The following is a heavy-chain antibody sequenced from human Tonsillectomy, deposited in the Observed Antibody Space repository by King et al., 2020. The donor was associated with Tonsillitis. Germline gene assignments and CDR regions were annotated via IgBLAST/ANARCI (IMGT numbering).Heavy chain of an antibody. J-gene: IGHJ4*02. V-gene: IGHV3-43*02. D-gene: IGHD3-10*01. Sequence: VQLVESGGGVVQPGGSLRLSCAASGFTFDDYAMHWVRQAPGKGLEWVSLISGDGGSTYYGDSVKGRFTISRDNSKNSLYLQMNSRRTEDTALYYCAIDRNRIFLWSSLRNWGQRTLVTVSS. CDR1: GFTFDDYA. CDR2: ISGDGGST. CDR3: AIDRNRIFLWSSLRN.